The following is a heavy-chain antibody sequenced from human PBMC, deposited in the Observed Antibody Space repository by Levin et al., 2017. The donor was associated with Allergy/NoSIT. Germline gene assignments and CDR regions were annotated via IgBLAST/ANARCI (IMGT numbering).Heavy chain of an antibody. V-gene: IGHV4-30-2*01. CDR3: AREKLATMGNDYFDY. Sequence: LRLSCAVSGGSISSGGYSWSWIRQPPGKGLEWIGYIYHSGSTYYNPSLKSRVTISVDRSKNQFSLKLSSVTAADTAVYYCAREKLATMGNDYFDYWGQGTLVTVSS. J-gene: IGHJ4*02. CDR1: GGSISSGGYS. D-gene: IGHD5-12*01. CDR2: IYHSGST.